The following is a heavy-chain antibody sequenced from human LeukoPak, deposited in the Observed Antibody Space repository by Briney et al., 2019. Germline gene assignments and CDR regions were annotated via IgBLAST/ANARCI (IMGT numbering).Heavy chain of an antibody. D-gene: IGHD2-15*01. Sequence: PGGSLRLSCTASGFTFGDYAMSWVRQAPGKGLEWVGFISSKAYGETTEYAASVKGRFTISRDDSKSIAYLQMNSLKTEEKAVYYRTRRISKSKYAAYFQHGGQGTLITVSS. CDR2: ISSKAYGETT. CDR3: TRRISKSKYAAYFQH. J-gene: IGHJ1*01. V-gene: IGHV3-49*04. CDR1: GFTFGDYA.